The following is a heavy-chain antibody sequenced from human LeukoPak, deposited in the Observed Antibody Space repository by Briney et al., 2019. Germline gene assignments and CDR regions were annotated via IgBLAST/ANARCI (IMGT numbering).Heavy chain of an antibody. V-gene: IGHV3-7*01. CDR2: IKQDGSEK. D-gene: IGHD1-26*01. Sequence: GGSLRLTCVACGFTFSIYWMSWLRQAPGKGLEWVANIKQDGSEKYYMDSVKGRFTISRDNAKNSLFLQMNSLRAEDTAVYYCARDLVGGSYYWGQGTLVTVSS. CDR1: GFTFSIYW. CDR3: ARDLVGGSYY. J-gene: IGHJ4*02.